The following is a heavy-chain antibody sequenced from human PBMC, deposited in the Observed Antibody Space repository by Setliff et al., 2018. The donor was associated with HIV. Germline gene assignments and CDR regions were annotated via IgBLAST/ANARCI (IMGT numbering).Heavy chain of an antibody. V-gene: IGHV1-2*04. CDR3: ARGPVVTVRWWYYYYYMDV. D-gene: IGHD2-15*01. J-gene: IGHJ6*03. Sequence: ASVKVSCKASGYNSTGYYMHWVRQAPGQGLEWMGWINPNSGGTNYAQKFQGWVTMTRDTSISTAYMELSRLRSDDTAVYYCARGPVVTVRWWYYYYYMDVWGKGPRSPSP. CDR1: GYNSTGYY. CDR2: INPNSGGT.